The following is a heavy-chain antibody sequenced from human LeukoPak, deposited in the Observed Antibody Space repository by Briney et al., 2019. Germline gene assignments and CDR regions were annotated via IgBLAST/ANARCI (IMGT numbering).Heavy chain of an antibody. CDR1: GGSISSYY. J-gene: IGHJ4*02. CDR3: ARAPRGVVVTFDY. V-gene: IGHV4-59*01. CDR2: IYYSGST. Sequence: SETLSLTCTVSGGSISSYYWSWIRQPPVKGLEWIGYIYYSGSTNYNPSLKSRVTISVDTSKNQFSLKLSSVTAADTAVYYCARAPRGVVVTFDYWGQGTLVTVSS. D-gene: IGHD3-22*01.